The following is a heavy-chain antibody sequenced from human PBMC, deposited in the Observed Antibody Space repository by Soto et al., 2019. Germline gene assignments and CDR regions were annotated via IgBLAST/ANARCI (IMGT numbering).Heavy chain of an antibody. J-gene: IGHJ6*03. D-gene: IGHD3-3*01. V-gene: IGHV1-18*01. CDR3: ALQGYDFWSGYKRTGYYYYMDV. CDR1: GYTCTSYG. Sequence: QVQLVPSGAEVKKPGASVKVSCKASGYTCTSYGISWVRQAPGQGLAWTGWINAYNGNTDYAQTLQGRVTMTTDTSTSTAYMELGSLRPGDTAAYYCALQGYDFWSGYKRTGYYYYMDVWGKGTTVTVSS. CDR2: INAYNGNT.